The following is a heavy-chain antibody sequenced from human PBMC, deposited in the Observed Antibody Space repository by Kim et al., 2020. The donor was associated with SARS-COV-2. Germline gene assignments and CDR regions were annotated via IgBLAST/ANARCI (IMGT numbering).Heavy chain of an antibody. CDR1: GFTFSSYA. CDR3: ARVTPGSYGSGSYYVYYYCGMYV. Sequence: GGSLRLSCAASGFTFSSYAMHWVRQAPGKGLEWVAVISYDGSHKYYEDSVKGRFTISRDNSKNTLYLQMNSLRAEDTAVYYCARVTPGSYGSGSYYVYYYCGMYVWGQRNTVTVSS. V-gene: IGHV3-30*04. J-gene: IGHJ6*02. D-gene: IGHD3-10*01. CDR2: ISYDGSHK.